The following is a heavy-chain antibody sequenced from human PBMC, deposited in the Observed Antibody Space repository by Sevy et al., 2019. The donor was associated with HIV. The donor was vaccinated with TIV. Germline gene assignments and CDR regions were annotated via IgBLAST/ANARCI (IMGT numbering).Heavy chain of an antibody. CDR1: GYTFTSYG. Sequence: ASVKVSCKASGYTFTSYGISWVRQAPGQGLEWMGWISAYNGNTNYAQKLQGRVTMTTDTSTSTAYMELRSLRSDDTAVYYCATSPSYYYDSSGYFDYWGQGTLVTVSS. V-gene: IGHV1-18*04. CDR3: ATSPSYYYDSSGYFDY. CDR2: ISAYNGNT. J-gene: IGHJ4*02. D-gene: IGHD3-22*01.